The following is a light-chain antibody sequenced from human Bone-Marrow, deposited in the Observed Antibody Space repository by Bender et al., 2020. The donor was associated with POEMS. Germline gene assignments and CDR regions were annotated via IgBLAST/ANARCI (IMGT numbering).Light chain of an antibody. CDR1: SSDVGSYNL. Sequence: QSALTQPASVSGSPGQSITISCTGTSSDVGSYNLVSWYQQHPGKAPKLMIYEVSKRPSGVSNRFSASKSGNTASLTISGLQAEDEADYYCCSYAGTATHYVFGSGTKVTVL. CDR2: EVS. J-gene: IGLJ1*01. CDR3: CSYAGTATHYV. V-gene: IGLV2-23*02.